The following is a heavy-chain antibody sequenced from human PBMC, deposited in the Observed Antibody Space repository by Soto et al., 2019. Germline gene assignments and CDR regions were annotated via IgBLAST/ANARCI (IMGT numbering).Heavy chain of an antibody. V-gene: IGHV3-33*01. D-gene: IGHD6-6*01. J-gene: IGHJ6*02. CDR3: ARDGWQLVRSYYGMDV. Sequence: GGFLRLSCAASGFTFSSYGMHWVRQAPGKGLEWVAVIWYDGSNKYYADSVKGRFTISRDNSKNTLYLQMNSLRAEDTAVYYCARDGWQLVRSYYGMDVWGQGTTVTVSS. CDR1: GFTFSSYG. CDR2: IWYDGSNK.